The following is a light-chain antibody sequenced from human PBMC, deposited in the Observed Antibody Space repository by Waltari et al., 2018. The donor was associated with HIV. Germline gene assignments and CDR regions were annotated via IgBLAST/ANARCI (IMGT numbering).Light chain of an antibody. CDR2: RVT. J-gene: IGLJ3*02. CDR3: SSYTITSTWV. V-gene: IGLV2-14*01. CDR1: HSYIGTFDF. Sequence: QSALAQPASMSGSPGQSVTISCAGSHSYIGTFDFVSWYQQLPGKAPNLLIYRVTFRQSRVPSRFSASKSANTASLTISDLQTEDEAHYYCSSYTITSTWVFGGGTLLTVL.